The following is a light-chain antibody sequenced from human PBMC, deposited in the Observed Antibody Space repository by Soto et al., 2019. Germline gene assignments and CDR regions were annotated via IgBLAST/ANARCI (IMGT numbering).Light chain of an antibody. CDR2: GAS. Sequence: DIQMTQSPSSLSASVGDRVTITCQASQDIHQYLNWYQQKPGKPPNLLIYGASTLETGVPSRFSGRGSGTYLTFTISTLQPEDIATYYCQQHEDFPLTFGPGTTVDI. V-gene: IGKV1-33*01. CDR1: QDIHQY. CDR3: QQHEDFPLT. J-gene: IGKJ3*01.